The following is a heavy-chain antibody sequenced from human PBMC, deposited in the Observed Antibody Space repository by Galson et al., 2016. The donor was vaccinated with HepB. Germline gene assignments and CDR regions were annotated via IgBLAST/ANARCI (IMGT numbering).Heavy chain of an antibody. Sequence: TLSLTCTVSSGAISSGSYSWSWIRQPAGKGLEWIGRGDTSGGTNYKPSLERPVTIALDTSKNQFSLKLTSVTAADTAVYYCASGKFSGYDLGWFDSWGQGTLVTVSS. J-gene: IGHJ5*01. CDR1: SGAISSGSYS. CDR2: GDTSGGT. D-gene: IGHD5-12*01. CDR3: ASGKFSGYDLGWFDS. V-gene: IGHV4-61*02.